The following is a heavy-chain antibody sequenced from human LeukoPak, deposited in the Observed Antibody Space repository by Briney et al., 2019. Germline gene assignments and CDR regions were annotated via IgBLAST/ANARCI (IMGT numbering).Heavy chain of an antibody. Sequence: ASVKVSCKTSGYTFTTYGITWVRQAPGQGLEWMGWISAYNGNTAYAQKFQGRVTVTTDTSTRTASMDLRSLRSDDTAVYYCAIVKTTVGVDYGGQGTLVTVSS. CDR3: AIVKTTVGVDY. CDR2: ISAYNGNT. CDR1: GYTFTTYG. D-gene: IGHD1-1*01. J-gene: IGHJ4*02. V-gene: IGHV1-18*04.